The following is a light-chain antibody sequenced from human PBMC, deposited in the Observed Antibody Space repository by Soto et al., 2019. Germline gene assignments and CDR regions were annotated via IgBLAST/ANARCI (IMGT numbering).Light chain of an antibody. CDR3: SSYGGPNNSNYV. CDR2: EVN. V-gene: IGLV2-8*01. J-gene: IGLJ1*01. CDR1: SSDVGAYNY. Sequence: QSALTQPPSASGSPGQSVTISCTGTSSDVGAYNYVSWYQQHPGKAPKLMISEVNKRPLGVPDRFSGSKSGNTASLTVSGLQPEDEADYYCSSYGGPNNSNYVFGTGTKVTVL.